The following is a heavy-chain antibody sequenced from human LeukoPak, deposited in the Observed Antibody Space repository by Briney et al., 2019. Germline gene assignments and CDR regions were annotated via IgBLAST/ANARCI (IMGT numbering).Heavy chain of an antibody. CDR1: GFTFSSYW. J-gene: IGHJ4*02. CDR2: INQDGSEK. D-gene: IGHD5-18*01. CDR3: ARDRGYSNFDY. V-gene: IGHV3-7*05. Sequence: GGSLRLSCAASGFTFSSYWMSWVRQAPGQGLEWVANINQDGSEKNYVESVKGRFTISRENAKNSLSLQMNSLRAEDTAVYYCARDRGYSNFDYWGQGTLVTVSS.